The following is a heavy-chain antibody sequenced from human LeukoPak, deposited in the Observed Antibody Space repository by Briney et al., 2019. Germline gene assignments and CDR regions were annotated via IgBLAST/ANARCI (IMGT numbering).Heavy chain of an antibody. V-gene: IGHV3-48*01. CDR1: GFTFSSYG. Sequence: GGSLRLSCAASGFTFSSYGMNWFHQAPGTGLEWVSYVSPSSSSIYYADSVKGRFTISRDNAKNSLYLQMNSLRAEDTAVYYCAREHTPYGSGCTAAYWGQGTLVTVSS. D-gene: IGHD6-19*01. CDR2: VSPSSSSI. J-gene: IGHJ4*02. CDR3: AREHTPYGSGCTAAY.